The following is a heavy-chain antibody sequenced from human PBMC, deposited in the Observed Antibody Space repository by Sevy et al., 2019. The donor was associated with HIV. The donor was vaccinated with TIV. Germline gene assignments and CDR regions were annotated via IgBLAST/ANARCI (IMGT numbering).Heavy chain of an antibody. J-gene: IGHJ4*02. CDR3: AKDQGDFGIVVVLDY. Sequence: GGSLRLSCAASGFTFSSYAMSWVRQAPGKGLEWVSAISGSGASTYYADSVKGRFTISRDNSKNTLYLQMNSLRAEDTAVYDCAKDQGDFGIVVVLDYWGQGTLVTVSS. CDR2: ISGSGAST. CDR1: GFTFSSYA. V-gene: IGHV3-23*01. D-gene: IGHD3-22*01.